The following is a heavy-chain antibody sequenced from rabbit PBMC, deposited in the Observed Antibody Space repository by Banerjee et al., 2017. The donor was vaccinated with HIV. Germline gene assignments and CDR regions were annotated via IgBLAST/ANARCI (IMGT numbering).Heavy chain of an antibody. Sequence: QEQLVESGGGLVTLGGSLTLTCTASGFSFSSSYWICWVRQAPGKGLEWIGCIYTGSGSALYVSWAKGRFTISKTSSTTVTLQMTSLTAADTATYFCAREESDGGGHLKLWGPGTLVTVS. V-gene: IGHV1S45*01. CDR2: IYTGSGSA. D-gene: IGHD2-1*01. J-gene: IGHJ4*01. CDR3: AREESDGGGHLKL. CDR1: GFSFSSSYW.